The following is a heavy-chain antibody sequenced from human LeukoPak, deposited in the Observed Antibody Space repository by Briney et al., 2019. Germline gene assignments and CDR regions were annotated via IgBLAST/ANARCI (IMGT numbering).Heavy chain of an antibody. D-gene: IGHD6-13*01. CDR1: GFTLSSYS. CDR2: ISSRGNYI. V-gene: IGHV3-21*01. J-gene: IGHJ4*02. CDR3: ARERYRSSHDYSDY. Sequence: AGGSLRLSCAASGFTLSSYSMNWVRQAPRRGLEWVSSISSRGNYIYYADSVRGRFTISRDNAKNSLYLQINSLRAEDTAVYYCARERYRSSHDYSDYWGEGTLVTVSS.